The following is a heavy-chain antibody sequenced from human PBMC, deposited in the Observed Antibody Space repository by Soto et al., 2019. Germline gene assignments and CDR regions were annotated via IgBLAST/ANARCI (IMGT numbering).Heavy chain of an antibody. CDR2: IYYSGST. D-gene: IGHD3-22*01. Sequence: SETLSLTCTVSGGSISSYYWSWIRQPPGKGLEWIGYIYYSGSTNYNPSLKSRVTISVDTSKNQFSLKLSSVTAADTAVYYCARDNGHYYDSSGILDYWGRGTLVTVSS. CDR3: ARDNGHYYDSSGILDY. V-gene: IGHV4-59*01. J-gene: IGHJ4*02. CDR1: GGSISSYY.